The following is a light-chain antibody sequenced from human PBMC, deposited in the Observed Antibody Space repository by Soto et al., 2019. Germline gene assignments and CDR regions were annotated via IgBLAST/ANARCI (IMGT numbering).Light chain of an antibody. CDR1: SSDVGGYNY. V-gene: IGLV2-14*01. CDR2: DVS. Sequence: QSALTQPASVSGSPGQEITISCTGTSSDVGGYNYVSWYQQHPGKAPKLMIYDVSNRPSGVSNRFSGSKSGNTASLTISGLQAEDEADYYCSSYTSSSIVVFGGGTKLTVL. J-gene: IGLJ2*01. CDR3: SSYTSSSIVV.